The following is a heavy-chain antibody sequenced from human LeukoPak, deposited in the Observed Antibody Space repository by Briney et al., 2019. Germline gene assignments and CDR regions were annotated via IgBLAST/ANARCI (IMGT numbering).Heavy chain of an antibody. D-gene: IGHD3-22*01. CDR2: IIPILGIA. V-gene: IGHV1-69*10. Sequence: VASVKVSCKASGYTFTSYGISWVRQAPGQGLEWMGGIIPILGIANYAQKFQGRVTITADKSTSTAYMELSSLRSEDTAVYYCAKNGNYYDSSGYLPWGQGTLVTVSS. CDR3: AKNGNYYDSSGYLP. J-gene: IGHJ5*02. CDR1: GYTFTSYG.